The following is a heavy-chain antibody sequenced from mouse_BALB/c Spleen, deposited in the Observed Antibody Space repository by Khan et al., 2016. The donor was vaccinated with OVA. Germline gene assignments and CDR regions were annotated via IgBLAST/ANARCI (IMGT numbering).Heavy chain of an antibody. CDR3: ASSVTMTTVVATDFDY. D-gene: IGHD1-1*01. V-gene: IGHV3-2*02. CDR1: GYSITSDYA. J-gene: IGHJ2*01. Sequence: EVQLQESGPGLVKPSQSLSLTCTVSGYSITSDYAWNWIRQFPGNKLEWMGYISYSGRTGYNPSLKSRISITRDTSKNQFFLQLNSVTTEDTAPYYCASSVTMTTVVATDFDYWGQGTTLTVSS. CDR2: ISYSGRT.